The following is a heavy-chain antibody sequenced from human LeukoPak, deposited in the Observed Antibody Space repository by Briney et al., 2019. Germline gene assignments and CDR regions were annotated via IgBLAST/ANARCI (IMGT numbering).Heavy chain of an antibody. CDR3: ARPPLQVPVVGELPPYYFDY. CDR1: GFTFSRNA. CDR2: ISYDGSDR. J-gene: IGHJ4*02. V-gene: IGHV3-30*04. Sequence: GGSLRLSCAASGFTFSRNAMRWVRQAPGKGLQWVAVISYDGSDRYYADSVKGRFTVSRDNAKNTLYLQMNSLRAEDTAVYYCARPPLQVPVVGELPPYYFDYWGQGTLVTVSS. D-gene: IGHD3-10*01.